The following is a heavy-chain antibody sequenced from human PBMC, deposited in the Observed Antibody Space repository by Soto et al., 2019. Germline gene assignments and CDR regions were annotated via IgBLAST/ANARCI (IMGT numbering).Heavy chain of an antibody. Sequence: VQLVESGGGLVQPGRSLRLSCGASGFTFDDYAMHWVRQAPGKGLEWVSGISWNSARIDYADSVKGRIIISRDNAKNSLYLQMNSLRAEDTALYYCAKDILFGETSYYYGMDVWGQGTTVTVSS. V-gene: IGHV3-9*01. CDR3: AKDILFGETSYYYGMDV. CDR1: GFTFDDYA. J-gene: IGHJ6*02. CDR2: ISWNSARI. D-gene: IGHD3-10*01.